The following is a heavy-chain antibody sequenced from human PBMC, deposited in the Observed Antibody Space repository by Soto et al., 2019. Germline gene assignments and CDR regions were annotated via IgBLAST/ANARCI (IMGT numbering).Heavy chain of an antibody. CDR3: ASTRGY. Sequence: EVQLVESGGGLVQPGGSLRLSCAASGFTFSGYWMKWVRQAPGKGLEWVATIKEDGSEKYYVDSVKGRFTISRDSAKNSVHLQMNSLRVDDTAVYYCASTRGYWGQGTLVTVSS. V-gene: IGHV3-7*05. D-gene: IGHD3-3*01. CDR2: IKEDGSEK. CDR1: GFTFSGYW. J-gene: IGHJ4*02.